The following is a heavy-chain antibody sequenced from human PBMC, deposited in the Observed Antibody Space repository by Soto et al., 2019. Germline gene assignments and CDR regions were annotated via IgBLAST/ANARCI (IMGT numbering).Heavy chain of an antibody. Sequence: GGSLRHSCAASGLTCSSYAMRWVRQATGKGLEWVAVISYDGSNKYYADSVKGRFTISRDNSKNTLYLQMNSLRAEDTAVYYCARPSIAVAPYYFDYWGQGTLVTVSS. CDR2: ISYDGSNK. J-gene: IGHJ4*02. V-gene: IGHV3-30-3*01. CDR1: GLTCSSYA. CDR3: ARPSIAVAPYYFDY. D-gene: IGHD6-19*01.